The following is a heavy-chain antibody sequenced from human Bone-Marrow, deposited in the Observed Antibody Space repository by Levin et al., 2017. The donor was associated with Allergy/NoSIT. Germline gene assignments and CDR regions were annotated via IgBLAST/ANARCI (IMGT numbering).Heavy chain of an antibody. CDR3: ATGDVGLERPYYYYAMDV. CDR2: LNSDGTNT. Sequence: GGSLRLSFSSSFFPFPPSFLPFFLPSPLQGLVWVSCLNSDGTNTKYADSVKGRFTISRDNAKNTLYLQMNSLTAEDTAVYYCATGDVGLERPYYYYAMDVWGQGTTVTVSS. CDR1: FFPFPPSF. V-gene: IGHV3-74*03. D-gene: IGHD1-1*01. J-gene: IGHJ6*02.